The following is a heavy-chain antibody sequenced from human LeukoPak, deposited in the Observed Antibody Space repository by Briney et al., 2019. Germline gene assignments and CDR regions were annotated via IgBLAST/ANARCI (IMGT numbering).Heavy chain of an antibody. CDR3: TTDPPVPADDAFDI. J-gene: IGHJ3*02. D-gene: IGHD2-2*01. CDR1: GFTFSNAW. CDR2: IKSKTDGGTT. V-gene: IGHV3-15*01. Sequence: GGSLTLSCAASGFTFSNAWMSWVRQAPGKGREWVGRIKSKTDGGTTDYAAPVKGRFTISRDDSKNTLYLQMNSLKTEDTAVYYCTTDPPVPADDAFDIWGQGTMVTVSS.